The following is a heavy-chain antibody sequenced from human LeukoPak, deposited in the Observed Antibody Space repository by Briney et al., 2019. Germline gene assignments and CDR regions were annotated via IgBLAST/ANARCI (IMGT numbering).Heavy chain of an antibody. CDR1: GGSISSGDYY. Sequence: PSQTLSLTCTVSGGSISSGDYYWSWIRQPPGKGLEWIGYIYYSGSTYYNPSLKSRVTISVDTSKNQFSLKLSSVTAADTAVYYCARGLGGDDAFDIWGQGTMVTVSS. CDR2: IYYSGST. V-gene: IGHV4-30-4*01. CDR3: ARGLGGDDAFDI. D-gene: IGHD2-21*01. J-gene: IGHJ3*02.